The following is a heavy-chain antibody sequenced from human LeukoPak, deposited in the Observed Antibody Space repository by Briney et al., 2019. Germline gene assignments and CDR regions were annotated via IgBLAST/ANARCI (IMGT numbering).Heavy chain of an antibody. CDR3: ARVRVGEDLDY. CDR1: GYTFTGYY. Sequence: GASVKVSCKASGYTFTGYYMHWVRQAPGQGLEWMGWINPNSGGTNYAQKFQGRVTMTRDASISAAYTELSRLTSDDTAVYYCARVRVGEDLDYWGQGTLVTVSS. V-gene: IGHV1-2*02. J-gene: IGHJ4*02. CDR2: INPNSGGT. D-gene: IGHD3-16*01.